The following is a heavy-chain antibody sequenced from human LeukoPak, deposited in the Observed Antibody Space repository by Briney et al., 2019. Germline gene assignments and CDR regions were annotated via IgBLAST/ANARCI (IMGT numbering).Heavy chain of an antibody. D-gene: IGHD6-13*01. J-gene: IGHJ3*02. CDR3: ARPSIAAAGHDAFDI. CDR1: GGSISSSSYY. CDR2: IYYSGST. V-gene: IGHV4-39*01. Sequence: SETLSLTCTVSGGSISSSSYYWGWIRQPPGKGLEWIGSIYYSGSTYYNPSLKSRVTISVDTSKNQFSLKLSSVTAADTAVYYCARPSIAAAGHDAFDIWGQGTMVTVSS.